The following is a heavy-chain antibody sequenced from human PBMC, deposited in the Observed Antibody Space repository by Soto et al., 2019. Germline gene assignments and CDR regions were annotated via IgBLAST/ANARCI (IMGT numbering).Heavy chain of an antibody. CDR2: IIPIFGTA. J-gene: IGHJ4*02. CDR1: GYTFTSYA. D-gene: IGHD2-2*01. V-gene: IGHV1-69*13. Sequence: QVQLVQSGAEVKKPGASVKVSCKASGYTFTSYAISWVRQAPGQGLEWMGGIIPIFGTANYAQKFQGRVTITADESTSTAYMELSSLRSEDTAVYYCARDPVDCSSTSCPSNWGQGTLVTVSS. CDR3: ARDPVDCSSTSCPSN.